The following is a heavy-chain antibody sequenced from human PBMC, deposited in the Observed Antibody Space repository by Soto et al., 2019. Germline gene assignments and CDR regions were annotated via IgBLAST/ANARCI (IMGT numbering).Heavy chain of an antibody. CDR1: GYTFTSYG. D-gene: IGHD2-2*01. CDR2: ISAYNGNT. V-gene: IGHV1-18*01. Sequence: ASVKVACKASGYTFTSYGISWVRQAPGQGLEWMGWISAYNGNTNYAQKLQGRVTMTTDTSTSTAYMELRSLRSDDTAVYYCARFVVVPDPNRFDPWGQGTLVTVSS. J-gene: IGHJ5*02. CDR3: ARFVVVPDPNRFDP.